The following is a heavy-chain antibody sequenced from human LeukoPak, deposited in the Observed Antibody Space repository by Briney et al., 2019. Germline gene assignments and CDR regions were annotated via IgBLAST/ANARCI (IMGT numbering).Heavy chain of an antibody. CDR1: GFTLSGYW. V-gene: IGHV3-7*03. CDR2: ITQGGSEK. J-gene: IGHJ4*02. Sequence: GGSVTLSCAACGFTLSGYWVNWVRQARGEGVVGVANITQGGSEKYYVDSVKGRFAICRANDKNSLYLQMDSLRAEDTAVYYCATRYFDYWGQGTLVTVSS. CDR3: ATRYFDY.